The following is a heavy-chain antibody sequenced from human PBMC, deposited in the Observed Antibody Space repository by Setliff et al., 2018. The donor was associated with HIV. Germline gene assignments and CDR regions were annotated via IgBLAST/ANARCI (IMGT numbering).Heavy chain of an antibody. CDR1: GYTFTSYG. D-gene: IGHD2-15*01. J-gene: IGHJ6*02. V-gene: IGHV1-69*13. CDR2: LISMFKIP. Sequence: GASVKVSCKASGYTFTSYGISWVRQAPGQGLEWMGGLISMFKIPQIAQKFQGRVTITADESTSTAYMGLSSLTSEDTAVYYCARGGWSGGGPLHYSYYYLDVWGQGTAVTVSS. CDR3: ARGGWSGGGPLHYSYYYLDV.